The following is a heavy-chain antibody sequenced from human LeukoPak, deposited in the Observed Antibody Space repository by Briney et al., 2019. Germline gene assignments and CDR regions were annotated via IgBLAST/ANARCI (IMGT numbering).Heavy chain of an antibody. CDR3: ARREYLYYMDV. Sequence: ASVKVSCKASGYTFTSYDINWVRQAPGQGLEWMGWISAYNGNTNYAQKVQGRVTMTTDTPTSTAYMELRSLRSDDTAVYYCARREYLYYMDVWGKGTTVTVSS. CDR2: ISAYNGNT. D-gene: IGHD2-2*01. CDR1: GYTFTSYD. V-gene: IGHV1-18*01. J-gene: IGHJ6*03.